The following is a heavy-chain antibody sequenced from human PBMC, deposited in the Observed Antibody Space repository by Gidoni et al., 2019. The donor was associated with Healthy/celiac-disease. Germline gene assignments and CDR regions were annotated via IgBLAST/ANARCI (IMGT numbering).Heavy chain of an antibody. J-gene: IGHJ4*02. CDR2: ISSSVITI. CDR3: AREAHYIAAAGSTVPDY. CDR1: GFTFRDYY. V-gene: IGHV3-11*01. D-gene: IGHD6-13*01. Sequence: QVQLVESGGGLVKPGGSLRLSCAPSGFTFRDYYMSWIRQAPGKGLEWGSDISSSVITIYYADSVKGRFTISRDNAKNSLYLQMNSLRAEDTAVYYCAREAHYIAAAGSTVPDYWGQGTLVTVSS.